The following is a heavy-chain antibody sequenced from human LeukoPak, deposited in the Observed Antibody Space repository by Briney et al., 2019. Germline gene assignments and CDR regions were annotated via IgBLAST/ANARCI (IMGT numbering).Heavy chain of an antibody. CDR2: IYHSGST. V-gene: IGHV4-30-2*01. J-gene: IGHJ4*02. D-gene: IGHD4-17*01. Sequence: PSQTLSLTCAVSGGSISSGGYSWSWIRQPPGKGLEWIGYIYHSGSTYDNPSLKSRVTISIDRSKNQFSLKLSSVTAADAAVYYCARFKYDYGDHDIGYFDYWGQGTLVTVSS. CDR1: GGSISSGGYS. CDR3: ARFKYDYGDHDIGYFDY.